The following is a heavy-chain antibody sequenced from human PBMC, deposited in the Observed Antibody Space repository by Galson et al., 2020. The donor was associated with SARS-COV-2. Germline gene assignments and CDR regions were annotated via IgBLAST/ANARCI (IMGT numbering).Heavy chain of an antibody. CDR2: ISSNGGST. D-gene: IGHD3-22*01. J-gene: IGHJ4*02. Sequence: SCSASGFTFSSYAMHWVRQAPGKGLEYVSAISSNGGSTYYADSVKGRFTISRDNSKNTLYLQMSSLRAEDTAVYYCVKGYSYDSSGYYSIGFDYWGQGTLVTVSS. CDR1: GFTFSSYA. V-gene: IGHV3-64D*06. CDR3: VKGYSYDSSGYYSIGFDY.